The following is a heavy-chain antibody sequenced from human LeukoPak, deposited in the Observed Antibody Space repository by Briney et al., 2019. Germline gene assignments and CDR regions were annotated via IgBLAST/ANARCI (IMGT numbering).Heavy chain of an antibody. D-gene: IGHD2-2*01. CDR3: ARGYCSSTSCYASNDY. Sequence: SVKVSCKASGGTFSSYAISWVRQAPGQGLEWMGGIIPIFGTANYAQKFQGRVTITADESTSTAYMELSGLRSEDTAVYYCARGYCSSTSCYASNDYWGQGTLVTVSS. V-gene: IGHV1-69*13. CDR2: IIPIFGTA. CDR1: GGTFSSYA. J-gene: IGHJ4*02.